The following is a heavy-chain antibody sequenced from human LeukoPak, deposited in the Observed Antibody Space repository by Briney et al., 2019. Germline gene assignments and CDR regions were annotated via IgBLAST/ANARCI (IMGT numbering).Heavy chain of an antibody. D-gene: IGHD3-22*01. CDR3: ARDRGIYYYDSEGYFDY. CDR2: INPSGGST. V-gene: IGHV1-46*01. Sequence: SPKASPKPSLYTPSRVYIHSVPQAPGPGLEWRGIINPSGGSTSYAENFQGSVTMTRDTSTSTVYMELSSLRSEDTAVYYCARDRGIYYYDSEGYFDYWGQGTLVTVSS. J-gene: IGHJ4*02. CDR1: LYTPSRVY.